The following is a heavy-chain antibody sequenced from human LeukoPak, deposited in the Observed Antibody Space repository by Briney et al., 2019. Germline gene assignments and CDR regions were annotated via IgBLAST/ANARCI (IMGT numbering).Heavy chain of an antibody. Sequence: GGSLRLSCAASGFTFSSYAMSWVRQAPGKGLEWVSAISGSGGSTYYADSVKGRFTISRDNSKNTLYLQMNSLRAEDTAVYYCAKDPYRDSSRKLFDYWGQGTLVTVSS. CDR2: ISGSGGST. CDR1: GFTFSSYA. J-gene: IGHJ4*02. CDR3: AKDPYRDSSRKLFDY. D-gene: IGHD6-13*01. V-gene: IGHV3-23*01.